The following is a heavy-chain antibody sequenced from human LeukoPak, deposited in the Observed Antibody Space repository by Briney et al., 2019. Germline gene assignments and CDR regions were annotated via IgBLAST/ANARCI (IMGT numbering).Heavy chain of an antibody. CDR2: ISCSGSTI. Sequence: GGSLRLSCAASGFTFSDYYMSWIRQAPGKGLEWVSYISCSGSTIYYADSVKGRFTMCRDNANNSLYPQMNSLRAEDTAVYYCARGDQGYSSQFDYWGQGTLVTVSS. J-gene: IGHJ4*02. V-gene: IGHV3-11*01. CDR1: GFTFSDYY. D-gene: IGHD6-19*01. CDR3: ARGDQGYSSQFDY.